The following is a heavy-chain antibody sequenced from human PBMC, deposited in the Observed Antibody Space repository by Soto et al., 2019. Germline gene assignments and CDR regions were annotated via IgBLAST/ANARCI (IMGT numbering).Heavy chain of an antibody. CDR3: AREGVAPYYSYGMDV. J-gene: IGHJ6*02. D-gene: IGHD5-12*01. CDR1: GYTFTRSG. Sequence: QVQLVQSGAEVKKPGASVKVSCKASGYTFTRSGISWVRQAPGQGLEWMGWISTYNGDTNYAQTFQGRVTMTTDTSTSTVHMEVRSLRSDDTSVYYCAREGVAPYYSYGMDVWGQGTPVTVSS. V-gene: IGHV1-18*01. CDR2: ISTYNGDT.